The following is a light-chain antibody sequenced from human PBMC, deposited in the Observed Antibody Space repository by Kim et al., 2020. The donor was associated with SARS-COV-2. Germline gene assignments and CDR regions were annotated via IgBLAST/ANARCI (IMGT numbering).Light chain of an antibody. Sequence: LATGERAPLSSSHSQSVPRNYLAREQHKPGPAPRLLSYGASTRANGTPDKFRGSGSVIDSTLTISGLEPVDFVVYYCQQYGISPYTFGQGTKLE. CDR3: QQYGISPYT. V-gene: IGKV3-20*01. CDR2: GAS. J-gene: IGKJ2*01. CDR1: QSVPRNY.